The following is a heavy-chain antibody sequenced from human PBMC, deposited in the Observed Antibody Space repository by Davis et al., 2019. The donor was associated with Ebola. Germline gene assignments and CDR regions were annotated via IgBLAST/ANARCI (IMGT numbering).Heavy chain of an antibody. D-gene: IGHD6-13*01. Sequence: GGSLRLSCAASGFTVSSNYMSWVRQAPGKGLEWVSVIYSGGSTYYADSVKGRFTISRDNSKNTLYLQMNSLKIEDTAVYYCSIAAAGTNDYWGQGTLVTVSS. CDR2: IYSGGST. CDR1: GFTVSSNY. V-gene: IGHV3-66*01. CDR3: SIAAAGTNDY. J-gene: IGHJ4*02.